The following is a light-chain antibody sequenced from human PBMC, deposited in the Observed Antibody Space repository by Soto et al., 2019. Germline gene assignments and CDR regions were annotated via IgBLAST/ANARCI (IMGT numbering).Light chain of an antibody. CDR2: DAS. V-gene: IGKV1-5*01. CDR3: QFGGT. Sequence: DIQMTQSPSTLSACVGERVTITCRASQSISSWLAWYQQKPGKAPKLLIYDASSLESGVPSRFSGSASGTEVTLTISSLQADDFATYYCQFGGTFGPGTKVDIK. CDR1: QSISSW. J-gene: IGKJ3*01.